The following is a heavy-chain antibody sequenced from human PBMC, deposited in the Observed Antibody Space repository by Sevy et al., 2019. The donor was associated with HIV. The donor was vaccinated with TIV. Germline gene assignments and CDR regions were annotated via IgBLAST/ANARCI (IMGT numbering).Heavy chain of an antibody. V-gene: IGHV3-30-3*01. CDR3: ATDDRDNSGYHFTY. CDR1: GLTFSNFA. D-gene: IGHD3-22*01. CDR2: TSYDGSSN. J-gene: IGHJ4*02. Sequence: GGSLRLSCVASGLTFSNFAMHWVRQAPGKGLEWVAITSYDGSSNYYADSVKGRFTISRDNSKHTLYLQMNSLTVEDTAVYYCATDDRDNSGYHFTYWGQGTLVTVSS.